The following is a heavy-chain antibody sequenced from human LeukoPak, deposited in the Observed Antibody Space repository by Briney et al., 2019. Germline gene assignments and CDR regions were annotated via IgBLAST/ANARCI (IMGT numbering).Heavy chain of an antibody. CDR3: TSLSYSSSFASDY. Sequence: GGSLRLSCAASGFTFSGSAMHWVRQASGKGLEWVGRIRSKANSYATAYAASVKGRFTISRDDSNNTAYRQMNSLKTEDTAVYYCTSLSYSSSFASDYWGQGTLVTVS. D-gene: IGHD6-13*01. J-gene: IGHJ4*02. CDR1: GFTFSGSA. CDR2: IRSKANSYAT. V-gene: IGHV3-73*01.